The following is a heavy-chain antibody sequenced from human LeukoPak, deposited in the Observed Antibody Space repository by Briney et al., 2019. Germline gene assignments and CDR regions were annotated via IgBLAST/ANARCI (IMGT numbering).Heavy chain of an antibody. Sequence: PGGSLRLSCAASGFTFSSYAMHWVRQAPGKGLEGVAVISFDGSDKYYADSVKGRFTISRDNSKNTLYLQMNSLRAEDTAVYYCARDYADYYYYSGMDVWGQGTTVTVSS. V-gene: IGHV3-30*04. J-gene: IGHJ6*02. CDR1: GFTFSSYA. CDR2: ISFDGSDK. CDR3: ARDYADYYYYSGMDV. D-gene: IGHD4-17*01.